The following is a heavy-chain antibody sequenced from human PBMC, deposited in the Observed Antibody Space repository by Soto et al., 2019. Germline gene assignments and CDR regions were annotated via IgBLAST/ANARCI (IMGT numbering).Heavy chain of an antibody. CDR2: TWNDGSHK. CDR1: GFTFSSCG. J-gene: IGHJ4*02. CDR3: ARELAEGVPAAIGY. V-gene: IGHV3-33*08. D-gene: IGHD2-2*02. Sequence: VQLVESGGGLVQPGGSLRLSCAASGFTFSSCGMHWVRQAPGKGLEWVAVTWNDGSHKYYADSVKGRFTISRDNPKNRLYLQMNSLRAEDTAVYYCARELAEGVPAAIGYWGQGTLVTVSS.